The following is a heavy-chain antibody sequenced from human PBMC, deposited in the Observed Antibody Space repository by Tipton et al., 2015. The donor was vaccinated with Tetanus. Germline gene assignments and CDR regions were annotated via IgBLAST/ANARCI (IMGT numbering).Heavy chain of an antibody. J-gene: IGHJ4*02. CDR2: INHSGST. D-gene: IGHD5-18*01. CDR1: GGSFSGYY. CDR3: ARRWIQLWYPRFDY. Sequence: TLSLTCAVYGGSFSGYYWSWIRQPPGKGLEWIGEINHSGSTNYNPSLKSRVTISVDTSKNQFSLKLSSVTAADTAVYYCARRWIQLWYPRFDYWGQGTLVTVSS. V-gene: IGHV4-34*01.